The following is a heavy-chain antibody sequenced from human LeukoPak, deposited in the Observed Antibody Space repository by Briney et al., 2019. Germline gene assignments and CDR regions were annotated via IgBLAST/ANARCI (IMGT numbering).Heavy chain of an antibody. CDR2: IRYDGSNK. Sequence: GGSLRLSCAASGFTFSSYGMHWVRQAPGKGLEWVAFIRYDGSNKYYADSVKGRFTISRDNSKNTLYLQMNSLRAEDTAVYYCAKDWASGYDFADFIYYYYYMDVWGKGTTVTISS. D-gene: IGHD5-12*01. J-gene: IGHJ6*03. CDR3: AKDWASGYDFADFIYYYYYMDV. CDR1: GFTFSSYG. V-gene: IGHV3-30*02.